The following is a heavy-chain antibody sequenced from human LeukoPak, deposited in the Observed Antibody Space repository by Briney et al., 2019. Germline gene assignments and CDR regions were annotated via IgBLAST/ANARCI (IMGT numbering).Heavy chain of an antibody. CDR1: GFTFNNYW. Sequence: GGSLRLSCAASGFTFNNYWIHWVRQVPRKGLVWVSRINNDGSSASYVDSVKGRFTISRDNAKNTLFLQMNSLRAEDTAVYYCARRGTGHGMDVWGQGTTVTVSS. CDR3: ARRGTGHGMDV. D-gene: IGHD1-1*01. CDR2: INNDGSSA. V-gene: IGHV3-74*01. J-gene: IGHJ6*02.